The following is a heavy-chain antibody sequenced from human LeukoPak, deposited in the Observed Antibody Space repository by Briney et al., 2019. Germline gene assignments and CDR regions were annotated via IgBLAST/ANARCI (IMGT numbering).Heavy chain of an antibody. V-gene: IGHV4-34*01. CDR2: INHSGST. CDR1: GGSFSGYY. J-gene: IGHJ4*02. Sequence: SETLSLTCAVYGGSFSGYYWSWIRQPPGKGLECIGEINHSGSTNYNPSLKSRVTISVDTSKNQFSLKLSSVTAADAAVYYCARGGDGYNWGYFDYWGQGTLVTVSS. D-gene: IGHD5-24*01. CDR3: ARGGDGYNWGYFDY.